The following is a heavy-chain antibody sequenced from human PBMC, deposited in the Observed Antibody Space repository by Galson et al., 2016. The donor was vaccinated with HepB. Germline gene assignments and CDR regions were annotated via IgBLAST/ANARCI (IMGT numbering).Heavy chain of an antibody. CDR3: ARDQGGNFDY. CDR1: GFTFSTYR. CDR2: ISSSGNAI. D-gene: IGHD1-26*01. V-gene: IGHV3-48*02. Sequence: SLRLSCAASGFTFSTYRMNWVRQAPGKGLEWVSYISSSGNAIYYAGSVESRFTISRDNGKNSLYLQMNSLRDEDTAVYYCARDQGGNFDYWGQGTLVTVSS. J-gene: IGHJ4*02.